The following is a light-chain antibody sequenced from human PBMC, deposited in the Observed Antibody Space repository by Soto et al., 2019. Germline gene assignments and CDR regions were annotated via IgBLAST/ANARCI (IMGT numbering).Light chain of an antibody. Sequence: EIVLTQSPATLSLSPGERATLSCRASQSVSDYLAWYQQKPGQAPRLLIYDASNRATGIPARFSGSGSGTDFTLTISSLEPEDFAVYYCQQRSNWPPIFTFGPGTKVDIK. V-gene: IGKV3-11*01. CDR1: QSVSDY. CDR2: DAS. J-gene: IGKJ3*01. CDR3: QQRSNWPPIFT.